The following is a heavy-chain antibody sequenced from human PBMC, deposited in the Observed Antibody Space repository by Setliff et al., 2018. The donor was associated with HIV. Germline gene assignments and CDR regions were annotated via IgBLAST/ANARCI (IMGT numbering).Heavy chain of an antibody. CDR1: GLSLSNSAVN. D-gene: IGHD6-13*01. Sequence: SGPTLVNPTQTLTLTCTFSGLSLSNSAVNVGWVRQPPGKALEWLALIYWDDDKRYSPSLKSRLTITKDTSRNQVVLTMTNMDPVDTATYYCAYSSLIPPAGSNPNYFDYWARERWSPSPQ. V-gene: IGHV2-5*02. CDR3: AYSSLIPPAGSNPNYFDY. J-gene: IGHJ4*02. CDR2: IYWDDDK.